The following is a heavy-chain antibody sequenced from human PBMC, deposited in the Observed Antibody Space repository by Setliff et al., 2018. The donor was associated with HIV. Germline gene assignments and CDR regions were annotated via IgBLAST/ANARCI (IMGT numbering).Heavy chain of an antibody. CDR1: GGTFSSYA. V-gene: IGHV1-69*05. J-gene: IGHJ4*02. D-gene: IGHD1-7*01. Sequence: SVKVSCKASGGTFSSYAISWVRQAPGQGLEWMGGIIPIFGTANYAQKFHGRVTITTDESTSTAYMELSSLRSEDTAVYYCARPPSYNWNFLPYFYYWGQGTLVTVSS. CDR2: IIPIFGTA. CDR3: ARPPSYNWNFLPYFYY.